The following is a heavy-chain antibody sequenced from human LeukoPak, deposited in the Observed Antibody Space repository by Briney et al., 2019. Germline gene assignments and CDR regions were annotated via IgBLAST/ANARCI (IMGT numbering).Heavy chain of an antibody. Sequence: ASVKVSCKASGYTFTGYYMHWVRQAPGQGLEWMGWINPNSGGTNYAQKFQGRVTMTRDTSISTAYMELSRLRSDDTAVYYCARSRGTFFGVVHPRGFGPWGQGTLVTVSS. CDR2: INPNSGGT. J-gene: IGHJ5*02. CDR1: GYTFTGYY. V-gene: IGHV1-2*02. CDR3: ARSRGTFFGVVHPRGFGP. D-gene: IGHD3-3*01.